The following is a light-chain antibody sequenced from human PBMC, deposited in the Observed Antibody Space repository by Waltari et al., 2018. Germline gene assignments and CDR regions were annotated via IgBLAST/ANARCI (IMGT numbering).Light chain of an antibody. CDR1: SSDVGRYNR. V-gene: IGLV2-18*02. CDR2: DVT. Sequence: QSALTQPPSVSGSPGQSVTISCAGTSSDVGRYNRTSWYQHSPGTAPKVIIYDVTNRPTGVPDRFSASKSGNPASLTISGLQSEDEADYYCISYTPSDTYVFGTGTKVAVL. CDR3: ISYTPSDTYV. J-gene: IGLJ1*01.